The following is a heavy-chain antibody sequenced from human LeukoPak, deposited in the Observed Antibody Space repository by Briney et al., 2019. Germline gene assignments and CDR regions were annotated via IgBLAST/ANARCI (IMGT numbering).Heavy chain of an antibody. CDR2: INHSGST. CDR3: ASLSSSGWYN. J-gene: IGHJ4*02. V-gene: IGHV4-30-2*01. D-gene: IGHD6-19*01. Sequence: SQTLSLTCAVSGGSISSGGYYWSWIRQPPGKGLEWIGEINHSGSTNYNPSLKSRVTISVDTSKNQFSLKLSSVTAADTAVYYCASLSSSGWYNWGQGTLVTVSS. CDR1: GGSISSGGYY.